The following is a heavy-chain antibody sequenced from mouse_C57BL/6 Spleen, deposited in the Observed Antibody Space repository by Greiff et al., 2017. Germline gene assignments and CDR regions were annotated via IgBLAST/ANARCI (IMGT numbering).Heavy chain of an antibody. D-gene: IGHD1-1*01. CDR1: GFTFSSYG. CDR2: ISSGGSYT. J-gene: IGHJ2*01. V-gene: IGHV5-6*01. CDR3: ARQFYYYGSSYGWDY. Sequence: EVKLMESGGDLVKPGGSLTLSCAASGFTFSSYGMSWVRQTPDQRLEWVATISSGGSYTYYPDSVKGRFTISRDNAKNTLYLQMSSLKSEDTAMYYGARQFYYYGSSYGWDYWGQGTTLTVSS.